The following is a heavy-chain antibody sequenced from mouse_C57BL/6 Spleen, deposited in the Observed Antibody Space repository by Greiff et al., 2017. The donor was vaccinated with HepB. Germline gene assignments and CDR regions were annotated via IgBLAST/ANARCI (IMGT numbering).Heavy chain of an antibody. Sequence: EVQVVESGGGLVQPGGSLSLSCAASGFTFTDYYMSWVRQPPGKALEWLGFIRNKANGYTTEYSASVKGRFTISRDNSQSILYLQMNALRAEDSATYYCDRFYGSSTAWFAYWGQGTLVTVSA. D-gene: IGHD1-1*01. V-gene: IGHV7-3*01. CDR1: GFTFTDYY. CDR3: DRFYGSSTAWFAY. CDR2: IRNKANGYTT. J-gene: IGHJ3*01.